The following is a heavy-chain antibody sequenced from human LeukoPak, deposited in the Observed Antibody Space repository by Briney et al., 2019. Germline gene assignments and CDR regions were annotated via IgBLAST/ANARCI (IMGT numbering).Heavy chain of an antibody. D-gene: IGHD2-21*02. CDR1: GFTFDDYA. J-gene: IGHJ4*02. CDR3: AKEGVSVTPYVDC. V-gene: IGHV3-23*01. CDR2: ISGSDGRT. Sequence: PGGSLRLSCVASGFTFDDYAMHWVRQAPGKGLEWVSGISGSDGRTWYADSVKGRFTISRDNAQNTLYLHMNSLRAGDTAVYYCAKEGVSVTPYVDCWGQGTLVTVSS.